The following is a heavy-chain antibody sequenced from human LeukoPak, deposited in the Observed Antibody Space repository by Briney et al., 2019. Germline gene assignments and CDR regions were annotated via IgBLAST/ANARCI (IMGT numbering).Heavy chain of an antibody. CDR3: AREGSGYYDSSGFSLPGY. CDR2: ISTSGDST. D-gene: IGHD3-22*01. Sequence: QPGGSLRLSCTASGFTFSNYAMNWDRQAPGRGLEWVSSISTSGDSTYYADSVKGRFTISRDNSKNTLYLQMNSLRAEDTAVYYCAREGSGYYDSSGFSLPGYWGQGTLVTVSS. V-gene: IGHV3-23*01. J-gene: IGHJ4*02. CDR1: GFTFSNYA.